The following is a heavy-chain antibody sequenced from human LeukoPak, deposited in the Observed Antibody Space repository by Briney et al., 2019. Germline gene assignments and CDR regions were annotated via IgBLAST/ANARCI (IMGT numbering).Heavy chain of an antibody. D-gene: IGHD3-10*01. CDR3: ARAGGYSRDSFDI. V-gene: IGHV3-11*04. CDR1: EFTFTESY. Sequence: GGSLRLSCAASEFTFTESYMSWIRQAPGKGLEWVSYISSGGHVIYYADSVKGRFTISRENANNSLFLQMNSLRAEDTAVYYCARAGGYSRDSFDIWGQGTMVTVSS. CDR2: ISSGGHVI. J-gene: IGHJ3*02.